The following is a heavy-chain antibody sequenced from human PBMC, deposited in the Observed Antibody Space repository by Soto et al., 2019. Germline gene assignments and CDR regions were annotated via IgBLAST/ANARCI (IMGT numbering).Heavy chain of an antibody. CDR1: GIPFGSYW. CDR2: VKTDGST. J-gene: IGHJ3*01. V-gene: IGHV3-74*02. D-gene: IGHD5-12*01. CDR3: ARGIRGHYAFDV. Sequence: EVQLEESGGALVQLGGSLSLSCAASGIPFGSYWMNWAGQAPGRGLVWVSRVKTDGSTYYADSVKGRFTIFRDNAKNTLYLQMNSLTVEDTAVYYCARGIRGHYAFDVWGQGTMVTVSS.